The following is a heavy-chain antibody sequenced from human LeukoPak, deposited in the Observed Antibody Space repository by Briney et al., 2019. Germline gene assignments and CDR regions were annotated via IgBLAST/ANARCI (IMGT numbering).Heavy chain of an antibody. CDR1: GFTFSGYW. Sequence: GGSLRLSCAASGFTFSGYWMTWVRQAPGKGLEWVANIKPDGSEKYYVDSVKGRFTISRDNAKDLLDLQMNSLRAEDTAVYYCASRHFDYWGQGTLVTVSS. V-gene: IGHV3-7*05. CDR3: ASRHFDY. J-gene: IGHJ4*02. CDR2: IKPDGSEK.